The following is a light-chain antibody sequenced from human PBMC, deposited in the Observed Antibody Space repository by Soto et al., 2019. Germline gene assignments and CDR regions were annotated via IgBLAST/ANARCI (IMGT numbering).Light chain of an antibody. Sequence: QSALTQPASVSGSPGQSSPISCTGTSSDVGGYNYVSWYQQHPGKAPKLMIYDVSNRPSGVSNRFSGSKSGNTASLTISGLQAEDEADYYCSSYTSSSTPFVFGTGTKVTVL. V-gene: IGLV2-14*01. CDR1: SSDVGGYNY. CDR2: DVS. CDR3: SSYTSSSTPFV. J-gene: IGLJ1*01.